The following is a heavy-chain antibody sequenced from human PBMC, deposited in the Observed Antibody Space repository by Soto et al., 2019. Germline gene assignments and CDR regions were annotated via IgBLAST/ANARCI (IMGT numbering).Heavy chain of an antibody. CDR3: ARSPPIAAAAPRGDYFDY. CDR1: GGTFSSYA. V-gene: IGHV1-69*01. CDR2: IIPIFGTA. Sequence: QVQLVQSGAEVKKPGSSVKVSCKASGGTFSSYAISWVRQAPGQGLEWKGGIIPIFGTANYAQKFQGRVTITADESTSTAYMELSSLRSEDTAVYYCARSPPIAAAAPRGDYFDYWGQGTLVTVSS. D-gene: IGHD6-13*01. J-gene: IGHJ4*02.